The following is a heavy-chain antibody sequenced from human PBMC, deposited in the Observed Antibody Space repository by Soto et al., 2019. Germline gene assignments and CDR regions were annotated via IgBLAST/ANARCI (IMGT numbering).Heavy chain of an antibody. V-gene: IGHV1-69*02. CDR2: IIPILGIA. CDR3: ARSAETYYDILTGIESPGPNWFDP. Sequence: SVKVSCKASGGTFSSYTISWVRQAPGQGLEWMGRIIPILGIANYAQKFQGRVTITADKSTSTAYMELSSLRSEDTAVYYCARSAETYYDILTGIESPGPNWFDPWGQGTLVTVSS. J-gene: IGHJ5*02. CDR1: GGTFSSYT. D-gene: IGHD3-9*01.